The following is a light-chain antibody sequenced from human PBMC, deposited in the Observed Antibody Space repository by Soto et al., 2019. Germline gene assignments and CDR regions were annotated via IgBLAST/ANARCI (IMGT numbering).Light chain of an antibody. CDR2: GLS. CDR1: QSVSYN. CDR3: QQYNARPRT. V-gene: IGKV3D-15*01. Sequence: EIVMTQSPATLSVSPGERATLSCRASQSVSYNLAWYQQKPGQAPRLLVYGLSTRATGIPARFSSSGSGTEFTLTISSMQSEDFAIYYCQQYNARPRTFGPGTRVDFK. J-gene: IGKJ3*01.